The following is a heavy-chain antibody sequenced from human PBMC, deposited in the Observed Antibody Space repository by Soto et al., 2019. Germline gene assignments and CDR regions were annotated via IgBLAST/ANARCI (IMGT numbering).Heavy chain of an antibody. V-gene: IGHV3-9*01. CDR2: ISWNSGSI. CDR1: GFTFDDYA. Sequence: GGSLRLSCAASGFTFDDYAMHWVRQAPGKGLEWVSGISWNSGSIGYADSVKGRFTISRDNAKNSRYLQMNSLGAEDTALYYCAKDIGGELSGNPHDFWSGSKNAEPNWFDPWGQGTLVTVSS. J-gene: IGHJ5*02. D-gene: IGHD3-3*01. CDR3: AKDIGGELSGNPHDFWSGSKNAEPNWFDP.